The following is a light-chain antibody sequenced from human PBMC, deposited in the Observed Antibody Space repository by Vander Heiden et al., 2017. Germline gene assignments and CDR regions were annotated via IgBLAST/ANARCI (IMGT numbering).Light chain of an antibody. V-gene: IGLV1-47*01. J-gene: IGLJ2*01. CDR2: RNN. CDR1: SSHIGSNY. CDR3: AAWDDSLSGPV. Sequence: QSVLTQPPSTSGTPGQRVTISCSGSSSHIGSNYVYWYQQLPGTAPKLLIYRNNQRPSGVPDRFSGSKSGTSASLAISGLRFEDEADYYCAAWDDSLSGPVFGGGTKLTVL.